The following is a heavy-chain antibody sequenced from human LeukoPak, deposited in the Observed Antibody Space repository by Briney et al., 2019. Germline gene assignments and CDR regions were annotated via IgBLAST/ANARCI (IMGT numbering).Heavy chain of an antibody. Sequence: GGSLRLSCAASGFTFSSYSMNWVRQAPGKGLEWVSSISSSSSYIYYADSVKGRFTISRDNAKNSLYLQMNSLRAEDTAAYYCARDPVAGTRYFDYWGQGTLVTVSS. CDR3: ARDPVAGTRYFDY. V-gene: IGHV3-21*01. CDR1: GFTFSSYS. D-gene: IGHD6-19*01. CDR2: ISSSSSYI. J-gene: IGHJ4*02.